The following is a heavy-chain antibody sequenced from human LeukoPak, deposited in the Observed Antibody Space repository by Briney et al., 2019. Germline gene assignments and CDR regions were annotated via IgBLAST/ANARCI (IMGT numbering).Heavy chain of an antibody. CDR2: ISSSSSYI. Sequence: GRSLRLSCVASGFTFSSYGMHWVRQAPGKGLEWVSSISSSSSYIYYADSVRGRFTISRDNAKNSLYLQMNSLRAEDTAVYYCASLITVTQFHYYYGMDVWGQGTTVTVSS. D-gene: IGHD4-17*01. J-gene: IGHJ6*02. V-gene: IGHV3-21*01. CDR3: ASLITVTQFHYYYGMDV. CDR1: GFTFSSYG.